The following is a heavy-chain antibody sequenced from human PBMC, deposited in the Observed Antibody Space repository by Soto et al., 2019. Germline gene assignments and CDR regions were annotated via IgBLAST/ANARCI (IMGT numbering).Heavy chain of an antibody. D-gene: IGHD6-19*01. CDR1: GCSISSSSYY. V-gene: IGHV4-39*01. Sequence: SETLSLTCNVSGCSISSSSYYWGWIRQPPGKGLEWIASIYYSGSTNYNQSLKSRVTISVDTSKNQFSLRLTSVTAADTALYYCARRYGWLYFDYWGQGSLVTVSS. CDR3: ARRYGWLYFDY. J-gene: IGHJ4*02. CDR2: IYYSGST.